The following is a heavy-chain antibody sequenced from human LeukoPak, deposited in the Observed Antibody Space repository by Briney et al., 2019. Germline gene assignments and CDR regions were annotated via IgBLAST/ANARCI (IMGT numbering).Heavy chain of an antibody. CDR2: IIPIFGTA. D-gene: IGHD3-22*01. V-gene: IGHV1-69*05. J-gene: IGHJ4*02. CDR1: GGTFSSYA. CDR3: ARVHRVYYDSSGYYLPGYYFDY. Sequence: GASVKVSCKASGGTFSSYAISWVRQAPGQGLEWMGGIIPIFGTANYAQKFQGRVTITTDESTSTAYMELSSLRSEDTAVYYCARVHRVYYDSSGYYLPGYYFDYWGQGTLVTVSS.